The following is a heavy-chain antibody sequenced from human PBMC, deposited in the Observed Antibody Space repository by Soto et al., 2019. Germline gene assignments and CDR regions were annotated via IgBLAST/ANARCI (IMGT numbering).Heavy chain of an antibody. Sequence: QVQLVQSGAEVKKPGASVKVSCKASGYTFTSYYMHWVRQAPGQGLEWMGISNPSGGSTSYGQKFEGRVTMCRDKYTRTVYMELSSLRSEDTAVYYCARDWGPGGREYIVVVPPALPKDGFDSWGQGTMVTVSS. J-gene: IGHJ3*02. D-gene: IGHD2-2*01. V-gene: IGHV1-46*01. CDR2: SNPSGGST. CDR3: ARDWGPGGREYIVVVPPALPKDGFDS. CDR1: GYTFTSYY.